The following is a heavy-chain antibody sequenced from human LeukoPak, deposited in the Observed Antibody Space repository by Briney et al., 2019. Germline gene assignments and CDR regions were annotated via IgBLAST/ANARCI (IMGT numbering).Heavy chain of an antibody. CDR3: ARDGAARPDPNFDY. CDR2: ISYDGSNK. Sequence: GGSLRLSCAASGFTFSSYEMNWVRQAPGKGLEWVAVISYDGSNKYYADSVKGRFTISRDNSKNTLYLQMNSLRAEDTAVYYCARDGAARPDPNFDYWGQGTLVTVSS. V-gene: IGHV3-30*03. D-gene: IGHD6-6*01. J-gene: IGHJ4*02. CDR1: GFTFSSYE.